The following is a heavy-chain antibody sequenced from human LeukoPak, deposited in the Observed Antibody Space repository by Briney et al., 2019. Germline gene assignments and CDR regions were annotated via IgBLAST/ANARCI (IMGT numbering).Heavy chain of an antibody. CDR3: ARDTYGDYALAWFDP. D-gene: IGHD4-17*01. CDR1: XXTFXXXW. Sequence: XXTFXXXWMXWVRQAPXKGLEWVAXXRQDGSEKYYVDSVKGRFTISRDNAKNSLYLQMNSLRAEDTAVYYCARDTYGDYALAWFDPWGQGTLVTVSS. J-gene: IGHJ5*02. V-gene: IGHV3-7*01. CDR2: XRQDGSEK.